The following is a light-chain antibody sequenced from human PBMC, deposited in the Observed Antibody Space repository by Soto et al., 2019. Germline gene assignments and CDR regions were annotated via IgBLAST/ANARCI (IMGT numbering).Light chain of an antibody. CDR2: GAS. J-gene: IGKJ2*01. CDR3: QQYHNWPPQYT. Sequence: EIVMTQSPATLSVSPGERVTLSCRASQTISSNLAWYQQKPGQAPRLLIHGASTRASGVPDRFSGSGSGTDFTLTISSLQSEDFAVYYCQQYHNWPPQYTFVQGTKLQIK. CDR1: QTISSN. V-gene: IGKV3-15*01.